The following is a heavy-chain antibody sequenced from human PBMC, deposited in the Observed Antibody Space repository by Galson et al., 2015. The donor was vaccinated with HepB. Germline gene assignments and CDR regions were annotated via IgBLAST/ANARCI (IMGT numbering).Heavy chain of an antibody. CDR2: ISGRGDTT. D-gene: IGHD3-16*01. CDR3: ARKFGYFDY. Sequence: SLRISCAASGFIFSSYAMNWVRQVPGKGLEWVATISGRGDTTFYADSVKGRFTISRGNSENTLYLQMNSLRVEDTAVYFCARKFGYFDYWGQGALVTVSA. J-gene: IGHJ4*02. CDR1: GFIFSSYA. V-gene: IGHV3-23*01.